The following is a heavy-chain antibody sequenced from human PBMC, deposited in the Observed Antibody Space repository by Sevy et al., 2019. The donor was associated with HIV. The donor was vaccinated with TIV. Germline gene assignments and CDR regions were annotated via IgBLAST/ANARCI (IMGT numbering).Heavy chain of an antibody. CDR1: GFTFEDYA. V-gene: IGHV3-9*01. D-gene: IGHD3-22*01. CDR3: AKDSYCDSRAYFDD. J-gene: IGHJ4*02. Sequence: GGSLRLSCAASGFTFEDYALRWVRQVPGKGLEWVSGFSWNIGRIGYADSVNGRFTISRDNAKTSLYLQMNSLRAENKAFYYCAKDSYCDSRAYFDDWGQGTLVTVSS. CDR2: FSWNIGRI.